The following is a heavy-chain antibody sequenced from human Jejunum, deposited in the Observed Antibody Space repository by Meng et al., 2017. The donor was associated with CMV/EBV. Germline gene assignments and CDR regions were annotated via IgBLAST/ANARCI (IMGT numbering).Heavy chain of an antibody. CDR2: LIAVFDKT. D-gene: IGHD2/OR15-2a*01. CDR1: GGSFSTHT. Sequence: VHVAQSGAEVKKPGSSVKVACKTSGGSFSTHTFSWVRQAPGQGLEWMGGLIAVFDKTKAAPRFQDRVTFTADESTSTAYMELSSLTFEDTAVYFCARGRGNQPLFDFWGQGTLVTVSS. J-gene: IGHJ4*02. V-gene: IGHV1-69*13. CDR3: ARGRGNQPLFDF.